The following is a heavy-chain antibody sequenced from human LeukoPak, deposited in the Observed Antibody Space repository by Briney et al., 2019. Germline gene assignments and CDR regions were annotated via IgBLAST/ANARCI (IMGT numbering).Heavy chain of an antibody. J-gene: IGHJ2*01. V-gene: IGHV1-2*04. CDR2: INPNSGGT. CDR3: ARGPEIVVVPAAMSYWYFDL. CDR1: GYTFTGYY. Sequence: ASVKVSCKASGYTFTGYYMHWVRQAPGQGLEWMGWINPNSGGTNYAQKFQGWVTMTRDTSISTAYMELSRLRSDDTAVYYCARGPEIVVVPAAMSYWYFDLWGRGTLVTVSS. D-gene: IGHD2-2*01.